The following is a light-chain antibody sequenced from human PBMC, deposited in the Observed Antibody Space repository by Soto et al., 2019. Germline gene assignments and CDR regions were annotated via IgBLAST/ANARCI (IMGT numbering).Light chain of an antibody. Sequence: QSVLTQPPSVSGAPGQRVTISCTGRSSNIGAGYDVHWYQQLPGTAPKLLIYGNTNRPSGVPDRFSGSKSGTSASLAITGLQAEDEADYYCQSHDTSLSGYVFGTGTKLTVL. CDR1: SSNIGAGYD. CDR3: QSHDTSLSGYV. CDR2: GNT. J-gene: IGLJ1*01. V-gene: IGLV1-40*01.